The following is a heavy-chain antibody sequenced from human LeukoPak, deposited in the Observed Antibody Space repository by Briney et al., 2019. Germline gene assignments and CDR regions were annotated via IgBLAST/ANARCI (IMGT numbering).Heavy chain of an antibody. J-gene: IGHJ4*02. CDR3: ARTREPYYFDY. Sequence: PSETLSLTCAVYGGSFSGYYWSWIRQPPGKGLEWIGEINHSGSTNYNPSLKSRVTISVDTSKNQFSLKLSSVTAADTAVYYCARTREPYYFDYWGQGTLVTVSS. V-gene: IGHV4-34*01. CDR2: INHSGST. CDR1: GGSFSGYY.